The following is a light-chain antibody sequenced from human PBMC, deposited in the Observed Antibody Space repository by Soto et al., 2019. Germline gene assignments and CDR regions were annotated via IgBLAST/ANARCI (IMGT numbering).Light chain of an antibody. Sequence: QSALTQPASVSGSPGQSITISCTGTSSDVGGYNYVSWYQQHPGKAPKLMIYEVSNRPSGVSNRFSGSKSGNTASLTISGRQAEEEADYYCSSYTGSSLPVFGGGTKLTVL. CDR1: SSDVGGYNY. CDR2: EVS. CDR3: SSYTGSSLPV. V-gene: IGLV2-14*01. J-gene: IGLJ2*01.